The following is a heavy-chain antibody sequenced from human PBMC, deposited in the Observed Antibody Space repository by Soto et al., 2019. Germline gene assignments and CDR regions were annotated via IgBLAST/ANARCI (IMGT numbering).Heavy chain of an antibody. V-gene: IGHV1-2*04. CDR1: GYTFTGYY. D-gene: IGHD1-26*01. CDR2: INPNSGGT. CDR3: AANSGSYHDAFDI. J-gene: IGHJ3*02. Sequence: QVQLVQSGAEVKKPGASVKGSCKASGYTFTGYYMHWVRQAPVQGLEWRGSINPNSGGTNYAQKFQGWVTMTRDTSISTAYMELSRLRSDDTAVYYCAANSGSYHDAFDIWGQGTMVTVSS.